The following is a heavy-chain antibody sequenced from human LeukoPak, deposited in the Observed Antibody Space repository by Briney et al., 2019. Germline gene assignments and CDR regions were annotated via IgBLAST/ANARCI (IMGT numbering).Heavy chain of an antibody. J-gene: IGHJ4*02. CDR3: AKYDIVVVPAAMVDY. CDR2: ISGSGGST. D-gene: IGHD2-2*01. CDR1: GFTFSSYA. Sequence: GGSLRLSCAASGFTFSSYAMSWVRQAPGKGLEWVSAISGSGGSTYYADSVKGRFTISRDNSKNTLYLQMNSLRAEDTAVYYSAKYDIVVVPAAMVDYWGQGTLVTVSS. V-gene: IGHV3-23*01.